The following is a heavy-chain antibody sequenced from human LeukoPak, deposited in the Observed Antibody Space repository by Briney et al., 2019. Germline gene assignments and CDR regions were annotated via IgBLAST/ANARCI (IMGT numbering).Heavy chain of an antibody. J-gene: IGHJ6*02. V-gene: IGHV1-46*01. CDR2: INPRGGTT. CDR3: ARWVGGPAGINYYGTDV. CDR1: GYTFISYY. D-gene: IGHD2-2*01. Sequence: ASVKVSCKASGYTFISYYMYWVRQAPGQGLEWMGIINPRGGTTSNAQKFQGRVTMTRDTSTSTVYMELSSLRSEDTAVYYCARWVGGPAGINYYGTDVWGQGTTVTVSS.